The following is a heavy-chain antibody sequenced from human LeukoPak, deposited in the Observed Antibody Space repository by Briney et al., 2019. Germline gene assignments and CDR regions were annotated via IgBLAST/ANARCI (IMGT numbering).Heavy chain of an antibody. V-gene: IGHV3-23*01. D-gene: IGHD6-13*01. Sequence: GGSLRLSCAASGFTSSNYAMGWVRQAPGKGLEWVSTISGSGGATYYADSVKGRFTISRDNSKNTLYLQMNSLRAEDTAVYYCAKERAASGFDYWGQGTLVTVSS. CDR2: ISGSGGAT. CDR3: AKERAASGFDY. J-gene: IGHJ4*02. CDR1: GFTSSNYA.